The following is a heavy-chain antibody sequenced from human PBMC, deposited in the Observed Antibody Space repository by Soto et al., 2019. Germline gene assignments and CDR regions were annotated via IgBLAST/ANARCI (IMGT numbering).Heavy chain of an antibody. J-gene: IGHJ5*02. Sequence: SETLSLTCTVSGGSISSSSYYWGWIRQPPGKGLEWIGYIYYSGSTYYNPSLKSRVTISVDTSKNQFSLKLSSVTAADTAVYYCARDPRFLEWFTTWGQGTLVTVSP. CDR1: GGSISSSSYY. CDR3: ARDPRFLEWFTT. CDR2: IYYSGST. D-gene: IGHD3-3*01. V-gene: IGHV4-30-4*08.